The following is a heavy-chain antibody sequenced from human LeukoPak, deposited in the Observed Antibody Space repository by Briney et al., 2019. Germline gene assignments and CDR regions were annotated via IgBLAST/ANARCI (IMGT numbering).Heavy chain of an antibody. V-gene: IGHV3-30*02. CDR2: IRHDGTYK. CDR3: ARDYGGSSGYYYGMDV. J-gene: IGHJ6*02. Sequence: PGGSLRLSCAASGFTFGSYAIHWVRQAPGKGLEWVSPIRHDGTYKYYAESVRGRFTISRDNSKNTLYLQMNSLRTEDTALYYCARDYGGSSGYYYGMDVWGQGTTVTVSS. D-gene: IGHD4-23*01. CDR1: GFTFGSYA.